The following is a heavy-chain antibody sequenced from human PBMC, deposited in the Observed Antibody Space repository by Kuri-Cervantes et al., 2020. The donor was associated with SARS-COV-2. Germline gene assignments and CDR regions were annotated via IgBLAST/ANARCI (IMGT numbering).Heavy chain of an antibody. Sequence: GESLKISCAASGFTFSSYGMHWVRQAPGKGLEWVAVIWYGGSNKYYADSVKGRFTISRDNSKNTLYLQMNSLRAEDTAVYYCAIGRYYDFWSGYYTDAFDIWGQGTMVTVSS. V-gene: IGHV3-33*08. CDR3: AIGRYYDFWSGYYTDAFDI. D-gene: IGHD3-3*01. J-gene: IGHJ3*02. CDR1: GFTFSSYG. CDR2: IWYGGSNK.